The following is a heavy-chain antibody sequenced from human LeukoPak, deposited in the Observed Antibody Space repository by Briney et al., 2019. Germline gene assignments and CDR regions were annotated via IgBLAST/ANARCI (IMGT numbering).Heavy chain of an antibody. CDR2: ISYDGSNK. CDR1: GFTFGTYG. J-gene: IGHJ4*02. Sequence: GGSLRLSCAASGFTFGTYGMHWVRQAPGKGLEWVAIISYDGSNKYYADSVKGRFTISRDNSKNTLYLQMNSLRAEDTAVYYCAKGSPIDYWGQGTLVTVSS. D-gene: IGHD3-10*01. V-gene: IGHV3-30*18. CDR3: AKGSPIDY.